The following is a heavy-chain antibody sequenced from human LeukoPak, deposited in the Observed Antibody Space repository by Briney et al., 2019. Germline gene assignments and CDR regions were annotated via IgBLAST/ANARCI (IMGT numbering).Heavy chain of an antibody. CDR2: IIPILGTA. J-gene: IGHJ5*02. V-gene: IGHV1-69*04. CDR3: AREEDSYCGGDCYEGNWFDP. CDR1: GGTFSSYA. Sequence: GASVKVSCKASGGTFSSYAISWVRQAPGQGLEWMGRIIPILGTANYAQKFQGRVTITADKSTSTAYMELSSLRSEDTAVYYCAREEDSYCGGDCYEGNWFDPWAREPWSPSPQ. D-gene: IGHD2-21*02.